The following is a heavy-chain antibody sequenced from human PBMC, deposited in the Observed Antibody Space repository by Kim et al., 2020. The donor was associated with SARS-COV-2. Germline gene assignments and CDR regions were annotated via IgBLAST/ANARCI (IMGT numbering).Heavy chain of an antibody. CDR3: ARASGLYSSGDYALDY. CDR2: IYYSGST. V-gene: IGHV4-59*01. J-gene: IGHJ4*02. Sequence: SETLSLTCTVSGGSISSYYWGWIRQPPGKGLEWIGYIYYSGSTNYNPSLKSRVTISIDTSKNQVSLKLRAVTAADTAVYYCARASGLYSSGDYALDYWGQGTLVIVSS. CDR1: GGSISSYY. D-gene: IGHD3-22*01.